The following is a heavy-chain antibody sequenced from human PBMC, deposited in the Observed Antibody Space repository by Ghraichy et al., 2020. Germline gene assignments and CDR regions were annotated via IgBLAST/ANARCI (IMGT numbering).Heavy chain of an antibody. D-gene: IGHD4-11*01. Sequence: SETLSLTCTVSGGSISSYYWSWIRQPPGKGLEWIGYIYYSGSTNYNPSLKSRVTISVDTSKNQFSLKLSSVTAADTAVYYCARGGLTVTSAYFDYWGQGTLVTVSS. CDR2: IYYSGST. J-gene: IGHJ4*02. CDR1: GGSISSYY. V-gene: IGHV4-59*01. CDR3: ARGGLTVTSAYFDY.